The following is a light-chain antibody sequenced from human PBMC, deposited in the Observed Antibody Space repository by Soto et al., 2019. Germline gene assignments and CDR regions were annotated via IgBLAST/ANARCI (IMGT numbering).Light chain of an antibody. CDR2: GSS. Sequence: EIVLTQSPGTLSLSPGEGATLSCRASQSVSSSYLAWYQQKFGQAPRLLIYGSSNRATGIPDRFSGSGSGTDFTLAISRLEPEDFAVYYCQQYGSSPTFGQGTKVDIK. CDR3: QQYGSSPT. J-gene: IGKJ1*01. V-gene: IGKV3-20*01. CDR1: QSVSSSY.